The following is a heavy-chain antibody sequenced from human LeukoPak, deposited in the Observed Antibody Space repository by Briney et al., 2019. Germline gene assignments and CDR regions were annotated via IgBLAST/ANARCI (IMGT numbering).Heavy chain of an antibody. V-gene: IGHV3-15*01. D-gene: IGHD1-26*01. CDR2: IKSRTDGGTT. CDR3: GTVLQSGRYAHNGR. Sequence: GGSLRLSCAASGFTFSYAWMGGVRQAPGKGLEWVGRIKSRTDGGTTDYAAPVKGRFTISRDDSKNTLYLQMNSMKTEDTAVYYCGTVLQSGRYAHNGRWGQGALVTV. CDR1: GFTFSYAW. J-gene: IGHJ4*02.